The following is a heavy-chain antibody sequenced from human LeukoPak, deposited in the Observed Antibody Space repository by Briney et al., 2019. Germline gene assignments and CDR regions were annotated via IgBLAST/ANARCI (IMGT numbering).Heavy chain of an antibody. CDR1: GFTFSSYA. CDR3: ARGGSYYYYYMDV. J-gene: IGHJ6*03. CDR2: ISGSGGST. Sequence: PGGSLRLSCAASGFTFSSYAMSWVRQAPGKGLEWVSAISGSGGSTYYADSVKGRFTISRDNSKNTLYLQMNSLRAEDTAVYYCARGGSYYYYYMDVWGKGTTVTVSS. D-gene: IGHD3-10*01. V-gene: IGHV3-23*01.